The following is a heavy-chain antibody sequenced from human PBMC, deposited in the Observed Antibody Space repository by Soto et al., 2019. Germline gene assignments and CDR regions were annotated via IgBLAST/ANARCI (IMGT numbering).Heavy chain of an antibody. CDR2: ITSDGSSA. D-gene: IGHD3-3*01. J-gene: IGHJ4*02. Sequence: GVTLRLPCAAAGCSFSTYCMHWVRRAPAKCSVWVSRITSDGSSASYADSVKGRLTISRDHPKNTLYLQMNSLSVEDRAVYYCASVTGTIFGVVHPTFDYWGQGTLVTVSS. CDR1: GCSFSTYC. CDR3: ASVTGTIFGVVHPTFDY. V-gene: IGHV3-74*01.